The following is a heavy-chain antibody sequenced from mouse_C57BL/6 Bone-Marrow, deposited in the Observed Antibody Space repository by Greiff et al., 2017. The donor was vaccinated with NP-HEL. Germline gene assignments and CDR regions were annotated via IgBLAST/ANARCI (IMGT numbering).Heavy chain of an antibody. CDR3: ARERDGYDGNYYAMDY. V-gene: IGHV1-81*01. J-gene: IGHJ4*01. CDR1: GYTFTSYG. CDR2: IYPRSGNT. Sequence: QVQLKESGAELARPGASVKLSCKASGYTFTSYGISWVKQRTGQGLEWIGEIYPRSGNTYYNEKFKGKATLTADKSSSTAYMELRSLTSEDSAVYFCARERDGYDGNYYAMDYWGQGTSVTVSS. D-gene: IGHD2-2*01.